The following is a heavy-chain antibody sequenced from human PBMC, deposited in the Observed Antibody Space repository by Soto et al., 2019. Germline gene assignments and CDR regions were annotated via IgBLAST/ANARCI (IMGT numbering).Heavy chain of an antibody. J-gene: IGHJ4*02. CDR1: GFTFSSYS. V-gene: IGHV3-21*01. CDR2: ISSSSSYI. CDR3: ARFLQGGSLLEWLL. D-gene: IGHD3-3*01. Sequence: GGSLRLSCAASGFTFSSYSMNWVRQAPGKGLEWVSSISSSSSYIYFADSVKGRFTISRDNAKNSLYLQMNSLRAEDTAVYYCARFLQGGSLLEWLLWGQGTLVTVSS.